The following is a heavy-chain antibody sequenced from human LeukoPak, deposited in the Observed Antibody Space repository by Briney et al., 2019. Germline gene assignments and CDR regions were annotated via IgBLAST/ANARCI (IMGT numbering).Heavy chain of an antibody. CDR3: ARPGSYDSSGYYYFDY. CDR1: GYSLTSYW. Sequence: GESLKISRKGSGYSLTSYWIGLVRQMPGKGLELMGIIYPGDSDTRYSPSFQGQVTISADKSIGTAYLQWSSLKASDTAMYYCARPGSYDSSGYYYFDYWGQGTLVTVSS. V-gene: IGHV5-51*01. D-gene: IGHD3-22*01. CDR2: IYPGDSDT. J-gene: IGHJ4*02.